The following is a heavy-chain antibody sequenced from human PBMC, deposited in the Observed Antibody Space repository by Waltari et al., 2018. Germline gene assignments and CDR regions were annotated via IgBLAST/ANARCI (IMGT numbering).Heavy chain of an antibody. CDR1: GYTFTSYA. CDR2: INAGNGNT. CDR3: ARVVTGVHEVNDN. Sequence: QVQLVQSGAEVKKPGASVKVSCKASGYTFTSYAMHWVRRAPGQRLEWMGWINAGNGNTKYSQEFQGRVTITRDTSASTAYMELSSLRSEDMAVYYCARVVTGVHEVNDNWGQGTLVIVS. V-gene: IGHV1-3*03. D-gene: IGHD3-16*02. J-gene: IGHJ4*02.